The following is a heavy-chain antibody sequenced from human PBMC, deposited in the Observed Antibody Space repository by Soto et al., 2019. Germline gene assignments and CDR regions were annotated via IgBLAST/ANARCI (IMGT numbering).Heavy chain of an antibody. Sequence: EVQLVESGGGFVQPGRSLRLSCAASGFTFEDYAMHWVRQAPGKGLEWVSGLNWNSDNIAYAGSVKGRFSISRDSAKNSLYLQMNSLRVDDTALYYCAKVSRRNWGSFDYWGRGTLVTVSS. J-gene: IGHJ4*02. D-gene: IGHD3-16*01. CDR2: LNWNSDNI. CDR3: AKVSRRNWGSFDY. V-gene: IGHV3-9*01. CDR1: GFTFEDYA.